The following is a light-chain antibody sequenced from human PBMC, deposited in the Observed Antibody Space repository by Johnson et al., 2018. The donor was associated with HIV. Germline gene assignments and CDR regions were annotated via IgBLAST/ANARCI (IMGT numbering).Light chain of an antibody. J-gene: IGLJ1*01. CDR3: GTWDSSWGV. CDR2: ENN. Sequence: QPVLTQPHSVSAAPGQKVTISCSGSSSNIGNNYVSWYQQLPGTAPKLLIYENNKRPSGIPDRFSGSKSGTSATLGITGLQTGDEADYYCGTWDSSWGVFGTGTKVTIL. CDR1: SSNIGNNY. V-gene: IGLV1-51*02.